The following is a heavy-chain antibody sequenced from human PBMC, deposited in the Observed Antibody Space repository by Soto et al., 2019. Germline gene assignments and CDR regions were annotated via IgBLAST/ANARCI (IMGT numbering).Heavy chain of an antibody. CDR1: GFTFGDYA. V-gene: IGHV3-49*03. CDR2: IRSKAYGGTT. CDR3: AKDRGSYGDLDY. Sequence: GGSLRLSCTASGFTFGDYAMSWFRQAPGKGLEWVGFIRSKAYGGTTEYAASVKGRFTISRDDSKSIAYLQMNSLKTEDTAVYYCAKDRGSYGDLDYWGQGTLVTVSS. D-gene: IGHD4-17*01. J-gene: IGHJ4*02.